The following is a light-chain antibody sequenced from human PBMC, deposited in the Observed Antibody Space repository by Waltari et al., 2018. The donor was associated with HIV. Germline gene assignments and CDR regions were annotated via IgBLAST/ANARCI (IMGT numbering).Light chain of an antibody. CDR2: QDS. CDR3: QAWDSSTDVV. V-gene: IGLV3-1*01. J-gene: IGLJ2*01. CDR1: KLGDKY. Sequence: SYELTQPPSVSVSPGQTDSIPCPGDKLGDKYACWYQQKPGQSPVLVIYQDSKRPSGIPERFSGSNSGNTATLTISGTQAMDEADYYCQAWDSSTDVVFGGGTKLTVL.